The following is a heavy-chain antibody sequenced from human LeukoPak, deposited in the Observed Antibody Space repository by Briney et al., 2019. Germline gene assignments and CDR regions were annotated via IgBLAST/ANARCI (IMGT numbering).Heavy chain of an antibody. CDR2: ISGSGGRT. Sequence: GGSLRLSCAASGFTFSSYAMSWVRQAPGKGLEWVSAISGSGGRTYYADSVKGRFTISRDNSKNTLYLQMNSLRAEDTAIYYCAKDPLGIYDSSGYYGGYYFDYWGQGTLVTVSS. J-gene: IGHJ4*02. CDR3: AKDPLGIYDSSGYYGGYYFDY. D-gene: IGHD3-22*01. V-gene: IGHV3-23*01. CDR1: GFTFSSYA.